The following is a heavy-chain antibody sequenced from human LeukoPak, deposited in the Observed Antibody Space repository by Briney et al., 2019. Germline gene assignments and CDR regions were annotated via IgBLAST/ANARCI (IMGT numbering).Heavy chain of an antibody. Sequence: ASVKVSCRASGYTVTRYGISWVRQAPGQGLEWMGWISAYNGNTNYAQKLQGRVTMTTDTSTSTAHMELRSLRSDDTAVYYCARVQGGKGDYWGQGTLVTVSS. V-gene: IGHV1-18*01. D-gene: IGHD2-15*01. J-gene: IGHJ4*02. CDR2: ISAYNGNT. CDR1: GYTVTRYG. CDR3: ARVQGGKGDY.